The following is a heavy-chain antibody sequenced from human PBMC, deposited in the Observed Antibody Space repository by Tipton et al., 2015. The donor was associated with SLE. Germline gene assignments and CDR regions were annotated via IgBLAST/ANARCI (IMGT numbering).Heavy chain of an antibody. D-gene: IGHD6-19*01. Sequence: QVQLVQSGPEVKKPGASVKVSCKASGYTFTSYGISWVRQAPGQGLEWMGWISAYNGNTNYAQKLQGRVTMTTDTSTSTAYMELRSLRSDDTAVYYCARERAEYSSGGPTTLNVWGKGTTVTVSS. CDR1: GYTFTSYG. CDR2: ISAYNGNT. CDR3: ARERAEYSSGGPTTLNV. J-gene: IGHJ6*04. V-gene: IGHV1-18*04.